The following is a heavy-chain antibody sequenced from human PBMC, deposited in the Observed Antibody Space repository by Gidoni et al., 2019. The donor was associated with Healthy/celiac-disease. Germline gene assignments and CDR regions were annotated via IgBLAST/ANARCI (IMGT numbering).Heavy chain of an antibody. D-gene: IGHD6-13*01. V-gene: IGHV4-34*01. CDR1: GGSFTGYY. Sequence: QVQLQQWGAGLSQPSETLSLTCAVSGGSFTGYYWSWIRQPPGKGLEWIGEINHSGSTNYNPSLKSRVTISVDTSKNQFSLKLSSVTAADTAVYYCARGGRGIAAAGTKGWFDPWGQGTLVTVSS. CDR2: INHSGST. J-gene: IGHJ5*02. CDR3: ARGGRGIAAAGTKGWFDP.